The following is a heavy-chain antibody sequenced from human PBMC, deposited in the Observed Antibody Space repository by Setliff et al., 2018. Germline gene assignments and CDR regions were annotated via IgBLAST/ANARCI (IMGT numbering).Heavy chain of an antibody. D-gene: IGHD3-9*01. V-gene: IGHV3-15*01. J-gene: IGHJ5*01. Sequence: CMSWVRQAPGKGLECVGRIKREVDGGTTDYAAPVKGRFSISRDDSKNTLYLQMSSLKSEDTAVYYCATGPRDNRNFLNWLGSWGQGTLVTVSS. CDR1: C. CDR3: ATGPRDNRNFLNWLGS. CDR2: IKREVDGGTT.